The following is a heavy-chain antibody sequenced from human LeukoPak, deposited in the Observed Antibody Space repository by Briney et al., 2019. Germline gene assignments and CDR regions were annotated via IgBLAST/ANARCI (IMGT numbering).Heavy chain of an antibody. V-gene: IGHV4-34*12. CDR1: GGSLSGYY. CDR2: IIDDGTT. D-gene: IGHD3-22*01. J-gene: IGHJ5*02. Sequence: SETLSLTCAVFGGSLSGYYWTWLRQPPGKGLEWIGEIIDDGTTKYNSSLKSRVTLSVDTSKNQFSLHLTSVTAADTAVYYCASYITTNWFDPWGQGTLVTVSS. CDR3: ASYITTNWFDP.